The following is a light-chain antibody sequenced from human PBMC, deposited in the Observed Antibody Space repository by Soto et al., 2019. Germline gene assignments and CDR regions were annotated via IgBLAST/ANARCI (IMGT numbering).Light chain of an antibody. CDR2: VAS. J-gene: IGKJ1*01. CDR1: QSVSSNY. CDR3: QQYGSSPRT. V-gene: IGKV3-20*01. Sequence: EIVLTQSPGTLSLSPGERATLSCRASQSVSSNYLAWYQQKPGQAPRLLFYVASNRATGIPDRFSGSGSGTDFTLTISRLEPEDFAVYYCQQYGSSPRTFGQGTKVDIK.